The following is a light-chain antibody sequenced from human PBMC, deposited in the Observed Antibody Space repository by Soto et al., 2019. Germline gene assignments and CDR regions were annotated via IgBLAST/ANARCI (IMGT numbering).Light chain of an antibody. Sequence: QSVLTQPPSVSGAPGDRVTISCTGSSSNIGAGYEVHWYQQLPGTSPKLLIYEDTDRPSGVPDRFSGSKSGTSASLAITGLLAEDEADYYCQSYDNSLSGSYVFGTGTKVTVL. CDR1: SSNIGAGYE. V-gene: IGLV1-40*01. J-gene: IGLJ1*01. CDR2: EDT. CDR3: QSYDNSLSGSYV.